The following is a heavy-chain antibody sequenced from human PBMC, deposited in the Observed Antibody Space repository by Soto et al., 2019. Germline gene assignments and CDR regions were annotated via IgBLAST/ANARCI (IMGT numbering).Heavy chain of an antibody. Sequence: LSLRLSCTASGFTFGDYAMSWFRQAPGKGLEWVGFIRSKAYGGTTEYAASVKGRFTISRDDSKSIAYLQMNSLKTEDTAVYYCTRSTFYGDYVFSGDSFDYWGQGTLVTVSS. CDR1: GFTFGDYA. V-gene: IGHV3-49*03. CDR2: IRSKAYGGTT. D-gene: IGHD4-17*01. CDR3: TRSTFYGDYVFSGDSFDY. J-gene: IGHJ4*02.